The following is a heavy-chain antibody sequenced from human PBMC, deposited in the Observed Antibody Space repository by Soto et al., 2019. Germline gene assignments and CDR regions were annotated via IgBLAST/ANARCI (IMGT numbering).Heavy chain of an antibody. CDR1: GGTFSSYA. D-gene: IGHD2-15*01. J-gene: IGHJ4*02. CDR3: ASRSYCSGGSCYSRQSDY. V-gene: IGHV1-69*13. Sequence: ASVKVSCKASGGTFSSYAISWVRQAPGQGLEWMGGIIPIFGTANYAQKFQGRVTITADESTSTAYMELSSLRSEDTAVYYCASRSYCSGGSCYSRQSDYWGQGTLVTVSS. CDR2: IIPIFGTA.